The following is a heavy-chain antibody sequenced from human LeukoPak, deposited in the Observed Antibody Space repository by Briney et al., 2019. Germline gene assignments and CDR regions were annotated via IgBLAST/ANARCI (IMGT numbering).Heavy chain of an antibody. V-gene: IGHV3-30*02. CDR1: GFTFRRYG. CDR2: IRYDGSNK. Sequence: GGSLRLSCAASGFTFRRYGMTWVRQAPGKGLEWVAFIRYDGSNKYYADSVKGRFTISRDNSKNTLYLQMNSLRAEDTAVYYCAKEDSSSWSIDYWGQGTLVTVSS. D-gene: IGHD6-13*01. CDR3: AKEDSSSWSIDY. J-gene: IGHJ4*02.